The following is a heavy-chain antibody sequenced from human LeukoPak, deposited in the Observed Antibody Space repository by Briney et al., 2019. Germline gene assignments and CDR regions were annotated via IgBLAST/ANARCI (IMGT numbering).Heavy chain of an antibody. CDR1: GGSITIYY. Sequence: SETLSLTCTVSGGSITIYYWSWIRQPAGKGLEWIGRIYTSGSTNYNPSLKSRVTMSVDTSKNQFSLKLSSVTAADTAVYYCARGGSFYIAAAGYFDYWGQGTLVTVSS. J-gene: IGHJ4*02. D-gene: IGHD6-13*01. CDR2: IYTSGST. V-gene: IGHV4-4*07. CDR3: ARGGSFYIAAAGYFDY.